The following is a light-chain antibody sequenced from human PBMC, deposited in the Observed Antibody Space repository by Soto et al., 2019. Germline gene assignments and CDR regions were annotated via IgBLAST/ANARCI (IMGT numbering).Light chain of an antibody. CDR3: HQYYSPPFA. J-gene: IGKJ3*01. Sequence: IVMTQSPDSLGVSLGERATINCKSNQTILYGSNNKNYLSWYQQKPGQPPKLLMYWASTRKYGVPERFSGSGYGTDFTLSITNLQAEDVAVYYCHQYYSPPFAFGPGTKVHL. CDR1: QTILYGSNNKNY. CDR2: WAS. V-gene: IGKV4-1*01.